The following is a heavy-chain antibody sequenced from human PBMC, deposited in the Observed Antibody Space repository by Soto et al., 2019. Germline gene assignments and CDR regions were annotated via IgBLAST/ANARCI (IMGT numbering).Heavy chain of an antibody. V-gene: IGHV3-7*01. Sequence: PGGSLRLSCAASGFTFSSYWMSWVRQAPGKGLEWVANIKQDGSEKYYVDSVKGRFTISRDNAKNSLYLQMNSLRAEDTAVYYCARMGMEGKVPAAGPDCSGGSCYAYYFDYWGQGTLVTVSS. D-gene: IGHD2-15*01. CDR3: ARMGMEGKVPAAGPDCSGGSCYAYYFDY. CDR1: GFTFSSYW. CDR2: IKQDGSEK. J-gene: IGHJ4*02.